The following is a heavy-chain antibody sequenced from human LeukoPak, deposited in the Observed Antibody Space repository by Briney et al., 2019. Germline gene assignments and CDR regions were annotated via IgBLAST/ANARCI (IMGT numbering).Heavy chain of an antibody. D-gene: IGHD6-13*01. V-gene: IGHV3-23*01. Sequence: GGSLRLSCAASGFTFSTYAMTWVRQAPGKGLEWVSAISGSDGSTFYADSVKGRFTISRDNSKNTLYLQMNSLRADDTAVYYCAKAPSSSIYIGGDYWGQGILVTVSS. CDR1: GFTFSTYA. CDR2: ISGSDGST. J-gene: IGHJ4*02. CDR3: AKAPSSSIYIGGDY.